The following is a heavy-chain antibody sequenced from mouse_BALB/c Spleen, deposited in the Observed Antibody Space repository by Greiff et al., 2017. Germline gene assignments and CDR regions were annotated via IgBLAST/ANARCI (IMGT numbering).Heavy chain of an antibody. Sequence: VQLQQSGPDLVKPGASVKISCKASGYSFTGYYMHWVKQSHGKSLEWIGRVNPNNGGTSYNQKFKGKAILTVDKSSSTAYMQLSSPTSEDSAVYYCTRGRTTVVAYYFDYWGQGTTLTVSS. J-gene: IGHJ2*01. CDR2: VNPNNGGT. CDR1: GYSFTGYY. V-gene: IGHV1-26*01. D-gene: IGHD1-1*01. CDR3: TRGRTTVVAYYFDY.